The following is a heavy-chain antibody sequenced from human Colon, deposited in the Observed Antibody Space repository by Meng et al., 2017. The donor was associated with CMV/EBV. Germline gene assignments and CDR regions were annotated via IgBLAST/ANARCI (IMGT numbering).Heavy chain of an antibody. V-gene: IGHV1-8*01. CDR3: TRGLQLWFPSPAY. CDR2: MNPKTGNT. J-gene: IGHJ4*02. Sequence: KASGYIFPRYDITWVRQATGQGLEWMGWMNPKTGNTVYAQKFQARVNLTVDSSIDTAYMELSSLKTDDTAVYYCTRGLQLWFPSPAYWGQGALVTVSS. CDR1: GYIFPRYD. D-gene: IGHD5-18*01.